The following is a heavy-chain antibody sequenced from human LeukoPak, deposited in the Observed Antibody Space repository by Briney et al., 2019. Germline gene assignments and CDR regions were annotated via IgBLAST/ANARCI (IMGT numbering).Heavy chain of an antibody. CDR1: GGSIISGSYY. Sequence: PSQALSLTCTVSGGSIISGSYYWSWIRQPGGKGLEWIGRIYTSGSTNYNPSLKSRVTISVDTSKNQFSLKLSSVTAADTAVYYCARLSGWPLYFDYWRQGTLVTVSS. CDR2: IYTSGST. D-gene: IGHD6-19*01. V-gene: IGHV4-61*02. CDR3: ARLSGWPLYFDY. J-gene: IGHJ4*02.